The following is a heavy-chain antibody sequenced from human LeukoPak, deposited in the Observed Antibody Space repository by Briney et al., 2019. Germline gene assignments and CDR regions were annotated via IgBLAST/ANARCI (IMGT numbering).Heavy chain of an antibody. CDR2: IYTSGST. J-gene: IGHJ4*02. D-gene: IGHD3-3*01. CDR1: GGSISSGSYY. Sequence: PSQTLSLTCTVSGGSISSGSYYWSWIRQPAGKGLEWIGRIYTSGSTNYNPSLKSRVTMSVDTSKNQFSLKLSSVTAADTAVYYCAREYDFWSGYLDYWGQGTLVTVSS. V-gene: IGHV4-61*02. CDR3: AREYDFWSGYLDY.